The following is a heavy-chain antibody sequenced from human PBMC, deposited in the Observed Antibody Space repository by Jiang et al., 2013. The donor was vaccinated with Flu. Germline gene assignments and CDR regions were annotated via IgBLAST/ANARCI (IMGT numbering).Heavy chain of an antibody. CDR2: ISYDGNTK. CDR3: AMTDGVGMDV. D-gene: IGHD3-3*01. Sequence: ESGGGVVQPGTSLRLSCAASGFTFRSYVMHWVRQAPGKGLEWVTVISYDGNTKNYADSVRGRFSTSRDDPKNTLYLQMNGLRAEDTAVYYCAMTDGVGMDVWGQGTTVIVSS. J-gene: IGHJ6*02. V-gene: IGHV3-30*03. CDR1: GFTFRSYV.